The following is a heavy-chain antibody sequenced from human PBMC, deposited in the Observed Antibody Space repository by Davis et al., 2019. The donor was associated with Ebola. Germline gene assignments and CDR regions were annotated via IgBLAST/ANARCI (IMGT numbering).Heavy chain of an antibody. CDR3: ARVGRDGYIPYFDY. D-gene: IGHD5-24*01. J-gene: IGHJ4*02. Sequence: PSETLSLTCTVSGGSISSYYWSWIRQPPGKGLEWIGYIYYSGSTNYNPSLKSRVTISVDTSKNQFSLKLSSVTAADTAVYYCARVGRDGYIPYFDYWGQGTLVTVSS. CDR2: IYYSGST. CDR1: GGSISSYY. V-gene: IGHV4-59*01.